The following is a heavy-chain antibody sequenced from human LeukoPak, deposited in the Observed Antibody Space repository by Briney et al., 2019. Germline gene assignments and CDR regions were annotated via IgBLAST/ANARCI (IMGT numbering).Heavy chain of an antibody. CDR1: GFTFSSYN. CDR3: ARRVVRGVTSWYFDY. V-gene: IGHV3-21*01. J-gene: IGHJ4*02. D-gene: IGHD3-10*01. CDR2: ISSSSGYI. Sequence: PGGSLRLSCAASGFTFSSYNMNWVRQAPGKGLEWVSFISSSSGYIYYADSVKGRFTISRDNAKNSLYLQMNSLRAEDTAVSYCARRVVRGVTSWYFDYWGQGTLVTVSS.